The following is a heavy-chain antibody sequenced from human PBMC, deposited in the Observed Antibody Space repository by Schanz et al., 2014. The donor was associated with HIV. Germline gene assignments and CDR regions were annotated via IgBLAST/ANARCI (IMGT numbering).Heavy chain of an antibody. Sequence: QVQLVESGGGLVKSGGSLRLSCAASGITFSTYGMHWVRQAPGKGLELVAIIWYDGSNKYYADSVKGRFTISRDNSNNTLYLQMNSLTVDDTAVYYCARGRNGMGVWGPGTTVTVSS. J-gene: IGHJ6*02. CDR2: IWYDGSNK. V-gene: IGHV3-33*08. CDR1: GITFSTYG. CDR3: ARGRNGMGV.